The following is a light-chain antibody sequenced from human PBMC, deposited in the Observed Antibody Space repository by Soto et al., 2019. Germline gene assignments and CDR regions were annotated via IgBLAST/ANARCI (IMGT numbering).Light chain of an antibody. CDR2: GAS. Sequence: EIVLTQSPGTLSLSPGERATLSCRASQTVSDSYLAWYQQNPGQAPRLLIYGASTTATGIPDRFSGGGSGTDFTLTISRLEPEDFAVYYCQQYGNLPTFGGGTKVDI. CDR1: QTVSDSY. J-gene: IGKJ4*01. CDR3: QQYGNLPT. V-gene: IGKV3-20*01.